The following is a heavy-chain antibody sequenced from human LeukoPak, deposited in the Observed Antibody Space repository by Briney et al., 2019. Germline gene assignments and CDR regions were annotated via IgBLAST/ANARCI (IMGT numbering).Heavy chain of an antibody. J-gene: IGHJ4*02. CDR3: AKTVGTDDFWRGVLDY. CDR1: GFILTNYA. V-gene: IGHV3-23*01. Sequence: GGSLRLSSAASGFILTNYAMSWVRQAPGKGLEWVSAISGSGVDTYYTDSVKGRFTTSRDNSKNRLYVQMNRLRDDDTAVYYCAKTVGTDDFWRGVLDYWGQGTLVTASS. CDR2: ISGSGVDT. D-gene: IGHD3-3*01.